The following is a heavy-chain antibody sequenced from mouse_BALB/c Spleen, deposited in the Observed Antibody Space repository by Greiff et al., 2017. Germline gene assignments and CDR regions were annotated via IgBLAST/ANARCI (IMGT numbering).Heavy chain of an antibody. CDR2: IDLSDSYT. J-gene: IGHJ4*01. CDR3: ARRNWEDYAIDY. V-gene: IGHV1-69*02. CDR1: GYTFTSYW. D-gene: IGHD4-1*01. Sequence: QVQLQQPGAELVKPGASVNLSCKASGYTFTSYWMHWVKQRPGQGLEWIGEIDLSDSYTNYNQKFKGKATLTVDKSTSTAYMQLSSLTSEDSAVYYCARRNWEDYAIDYWGQGTSVTVSS.